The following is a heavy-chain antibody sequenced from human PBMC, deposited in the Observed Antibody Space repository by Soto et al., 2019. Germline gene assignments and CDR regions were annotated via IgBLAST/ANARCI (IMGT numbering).Heavy chain of an antibody. CDR2: ISGSGGST. Sequence: GGSLRLSCAASGFTFSSYAMSWVRQAPGKGLEWVSAISGSGGSTYYADSVKGRFTISRDNSKNTLYLQMNSLRAEDTAVYYCAKTNWNPPSYYYYYGMDVWGQGTTVTVSS. D-gene: IGHD1-1*01. CDR3: AKTNWNPPSYYYYYGMDV. J-gene: IGHJ6*02. V-gene: IGHV3-23*01. CDR1: GFTFSSYA.